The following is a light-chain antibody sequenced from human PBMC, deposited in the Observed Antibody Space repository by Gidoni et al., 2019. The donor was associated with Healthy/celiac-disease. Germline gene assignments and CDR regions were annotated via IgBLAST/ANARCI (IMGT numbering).Light chain of an antibody. CDR1: SSNIGAGYD. CDR2: GNS. Sequence: QSLLTQPPSVSGPPGQRVTIPCTGSSSNIGAGYDVHWYQQLPGTAPQLLLYGNSNRPSGVPDRFAGSKSGTSASLAITGLQAEDEADYYCQSYDSSLSGFVVFGGGTKLTVL. CDR3: QSYDSSLSGFVV. J-gene: IGLJ2*01. V-gene: IGLV1-40*01.